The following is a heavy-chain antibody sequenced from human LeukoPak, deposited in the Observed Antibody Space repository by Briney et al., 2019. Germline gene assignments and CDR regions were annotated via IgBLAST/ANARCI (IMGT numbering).Heavy chain of an antibody. J-gene: IGHJ6*03. Sequence: SETLSLTCTVSGGSISSYYWSWIRQPAGKGLEWIGRIYTSGSTNYNPSLKSRVTMSVDTSKNQFSLKLSSVTAADTAVYYCARGGGSYHYYYYMDVWGKGTTVTVSS. CDR3: ARGGGSYHYYYYMDV. CDR2: IYTSGST. V-gene: IGHV4-4*07. D-gene: IGHD1-26*01. CDR1: GGSISSYY.